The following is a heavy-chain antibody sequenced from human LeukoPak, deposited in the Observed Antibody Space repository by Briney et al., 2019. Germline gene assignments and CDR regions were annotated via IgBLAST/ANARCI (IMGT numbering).Heavy chain of an antibody. CDR3: GRVSGYDCESFHDY. V-gene: IGHV4-34*01. CDR1: GGSFSGYY. Sequence: SETLSLTCAVYGGSFSGYYWRWIRQPPGKGLEWIGEINYSGSTNYHRSLKGRVTISLDKSKKQVSLRLGSVAAAGPAVYYRGRVSGYDCESFHDYWGEGILVTVSS. CDR2: INYSGST. D-gene: IGHD5-12*01. J-gene: IGHJ4*02.